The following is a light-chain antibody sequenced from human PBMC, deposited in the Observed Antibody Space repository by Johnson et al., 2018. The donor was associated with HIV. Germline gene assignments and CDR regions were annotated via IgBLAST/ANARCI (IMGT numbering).Light chain of an antibody. V-gene: IGLV1-51*01. J-gene: IGLJ1*01. CDR3: GTWDTSLSAPYV. Sequence: QSVLTQPPSVSAAPGQKVTISCSGSSSNIGNNYVSWYQQLPGTAPKLLISDNNKRPSGIPDRFSGSKSGTSATLVISGLQTGDEADYYCGTWDTSLSAPYVLGTGTKVTVL. CDR2: DNN. CDR1: SSNIGNNY.